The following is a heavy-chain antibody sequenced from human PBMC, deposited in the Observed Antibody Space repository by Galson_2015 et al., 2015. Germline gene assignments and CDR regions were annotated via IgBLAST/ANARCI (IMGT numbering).Heavy chain of an antibody. CDR1: GFSLSTRGVG. D-gene: IGHD4-11*01. CDR3: APRRSTLTDFDP. J-gene: IGHJ5*02. CDR2: IDWDDDK. Sequence: LVKPTQTLTLTCRFSGFSLSTRGVGVGWIRQPPGKALEWLALIDWDDDKRYSPSLKSRLTITKDTSKNQVVVTLTNMDPVDTTTNYWAPRRSTLTDFDPRGQGTLVTVSS. V-gene: IGHV2-5*02.